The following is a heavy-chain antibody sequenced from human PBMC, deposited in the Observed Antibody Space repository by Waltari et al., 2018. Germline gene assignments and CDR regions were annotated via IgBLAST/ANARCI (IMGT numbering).Heavy chain of an antibody. CDR2: INFYGVDL. V-gene: IGHV3-7*01. Sequence: EAQLVDSGGGLVQPGGSLRLSCAASGVDCSPSWMAWVRQAPGKGLEWVASINFYGVDLYYVDSVKGRFTISRDNTKNSLYLQMNSLRAEDTALYSCARDPEGSAFDIWGRGTMVIVSS. CDR1: GVDCSPSW. D-gene: IGHD3-10*01. CDR3: ARDPEGSAFDI. J-gene: IGHJ3*02.